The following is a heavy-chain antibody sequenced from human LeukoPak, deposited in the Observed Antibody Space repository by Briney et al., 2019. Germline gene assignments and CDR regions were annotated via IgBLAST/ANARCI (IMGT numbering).Heavy chain of an antibody. J-gene: IGHJ3*01. CDR3: AKIRPAQD. V-gene: IGHV3-23*01. D-gene: IGHD1-1*01. CDR1: GFTFSTYA. CDR2: ISGSGAYT. Sequence: SGGSLRLSCAASGFTFSTYAMRWVRQSPGKGLEWVSGISGSGAYTYYADYVKGRFTISRDNSKNTLYLQMNSLRADDTAIYFCAKIRPAQDWGQGTMVTVSS.